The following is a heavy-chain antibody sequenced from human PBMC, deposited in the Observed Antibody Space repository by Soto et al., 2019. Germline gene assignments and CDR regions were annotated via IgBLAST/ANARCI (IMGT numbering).Heavy chain of an antibody. V-gene: IGHV3-48*01. D-gene: IGHD3-10*01. CDR1: GFTFSSYS. CDR3: ARAYGSGSYYLYYYGMDV. CDR2: ISSSSSTI. Sequence: PGGSLRLSCAASGFTFSSYSMNWVRQAPGKGLEWVSYISSSSSTIYYADSVKGRFTISRDNAKNSLYLQMNSLRAEDTAVYYCARAYGSGSYYLYYYGMDVWGQGTTVTVSS. J-gene: IGHJ6*02.